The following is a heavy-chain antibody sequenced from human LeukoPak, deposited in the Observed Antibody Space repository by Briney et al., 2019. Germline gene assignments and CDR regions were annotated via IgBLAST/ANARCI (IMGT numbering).Heavy chain of an antibody. J-gene: IGHJ4*02. Sequence: GGSLRLSCTASGFTFSSYAMSWVRQAPGKGLEWVSAISGSGGTGTYYADSVKGRFTISRDNSKNTLYLQMNSLRAEDTAVYYCARVLDYGDHYFDYWGQGTLVTVSS. CDR2: ISGSGGTGT. D-gene: IGHD4-17*01. CDR1: GFTFSSYA. V-gene: IGHV3-23*01. CDR3: ARVLDYGDHYFDY.